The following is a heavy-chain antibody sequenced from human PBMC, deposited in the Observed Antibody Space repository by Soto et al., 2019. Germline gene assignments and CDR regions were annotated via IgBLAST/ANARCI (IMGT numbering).Heavy chain of an antibody. CDR1: GGSISSGDYY. J-gene: IGHJ4*02. Sequence: ASETLSLTCTVSGGSISSGDYYWSWIRQPPGKGLEWIGYIYYSGSTYYNPSLKSRVTISVDTSKNQFSLKLSSVTAADTAVYYCARDCSSNSCYGGFDYWGQGTLVTVSS. D-gene: IGHD2-2*01. CDR2: IYYSGST. V-gene: IGHV4-30-4*01. CDR3: ARDCSSNSCYGGFDY.